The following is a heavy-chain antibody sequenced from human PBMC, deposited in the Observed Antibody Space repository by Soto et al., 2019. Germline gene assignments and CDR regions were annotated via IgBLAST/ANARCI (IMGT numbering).Heavy chain of an antibody. D-gene: IGHD6-13*01. CDR2: IIPIFGTA. J-gene: IGHJ6*02. V-gene: IGHV1-69*13. CDR3: ARDLIGSSFSRYYYGMDV. Sequence: SVKGSCKASGGTFSSYAISWVRQAPGQGLEWMGGIIPIFGTANYAQKFQGRVTITADESTSTAYMELSSLRSEDTAVYYCARDLIGSSFSRYYYGMDVWGQGTTVTVSS. CDR1: GGTFSSYA.